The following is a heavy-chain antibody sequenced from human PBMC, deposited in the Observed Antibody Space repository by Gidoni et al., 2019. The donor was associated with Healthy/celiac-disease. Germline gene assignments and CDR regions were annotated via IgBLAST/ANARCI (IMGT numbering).Heavy chain of an antibody. D-gene: IGHD2-2*01. CDR3: AKDNQDYYLDY. CDR2: ISYDGSNK. J-gene: IGHJ4*02. Sequence: QVQLVESGGGVVQPGRSLRLSCAASGFTFSSYGMHWVRQAPGQGLEWVAVISYDGSNKYYADSVKGRFTISRDNSKNTLYLQMNSLRAEDTAVYYCAKDNQDYYLDYWGQGTLVTVSS. V-gene: IGHV3-30*18. CDR1: GFTFSSYG.